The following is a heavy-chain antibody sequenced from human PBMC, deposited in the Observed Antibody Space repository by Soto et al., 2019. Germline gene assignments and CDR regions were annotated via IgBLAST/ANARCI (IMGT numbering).Heavy chain of an antibody. CDR3: APHADTAMVVTRNYSKCMDV. CDR2: VIPIFSTT. Sequence: QVHLVQSGAEVKKPGSSLKVSCKASGCTFSSYALSWVRQAPVQGLEWMGGVIPIFSTTNHAQRFQGRVTITTYESTITAYMERISLRTEDTAINFYAPHADTAMVVTRNYSKCMDVWGQATTVTVSS. V-gene: IGHV1-69*05. J-gene: IGHJ6*01. D-gene: IGHD5-18*01. CDR1: GCTFSSYA.